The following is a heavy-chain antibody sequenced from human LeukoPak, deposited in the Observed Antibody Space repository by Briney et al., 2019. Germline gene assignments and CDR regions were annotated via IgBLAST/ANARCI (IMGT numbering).Heavy chain of an antibody. V-gene: IGHV3-23*01. CDR2: ISGSGGST. Sequence: GGSLRLSCAASGFSFSSYAMSWVRQAPGKGLEWVSGISGSGGSTYYADSVKGRFTISRDNSKNTLYLQMDSLRAEDMAVYYCAKADSSGWPTGFDYWGQGTLVTVSS. CDR1: GFSFSSYA. J-gene: IGHJ4*02. CDR3: AKADSSGWPTGFDY. D-gene: IGHD6-19*01.